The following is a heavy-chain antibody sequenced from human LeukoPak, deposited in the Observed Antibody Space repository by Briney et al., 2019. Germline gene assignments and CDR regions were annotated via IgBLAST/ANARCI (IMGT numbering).Heavy chain of an antibody. V-gene: IGHV1-69-2*01. CDR2: VDPEDGET. Sequence: ASVKVSCKVSGYTFTDYYMHWVQQAPGEGLEWMGLVDPEDGETIYAEKFQGRVTITADTSTDTAYMELSSLRSEDTAVYYCATDCSSTSCFPNWGQGTLVTVSS. D-gene: IGHD2-2*01. J-gene: IGHJ4*02. CDR1: GYTFTDYY. CDR3: ATDCSSTSCFPN.